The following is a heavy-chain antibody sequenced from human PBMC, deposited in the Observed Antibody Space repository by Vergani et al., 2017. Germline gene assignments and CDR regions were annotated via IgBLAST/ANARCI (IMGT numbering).Heavy chain of an antibody. V-gene: IGHV1-69*01. Sequence: QVQLVQSGAEVKKPGSSVKVSCKASGVTFSSYAISWVRQAPGQGLEWMGGIIPIFGTANYAQKFQGRVTITADESTSTDYVELSSLRSEDTAVYYCAREGIGYYDSSGYSPFDCWGQGTLVTVSS. J-gene: IGHJ4*02. CDR2: IIPIFGTA. D-gene: IGHD3-22*01. CDR3: AREGIGYYDSSGYSPFDC. CDR1: GVTFSSYA.